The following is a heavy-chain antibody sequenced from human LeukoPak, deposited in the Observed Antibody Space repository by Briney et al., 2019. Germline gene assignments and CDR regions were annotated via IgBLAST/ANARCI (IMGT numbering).Heavy chain of an antibody. J-gene: IGHJ6*03. CDR1: GYTFTSNG. D-gene: IGHD4-17*01. V-gene: IGHV1-18*01. CDR2: ISAYNGNT. CDR3: ARDTYTTVTAMDV. Sequence: ASVKVSCKASGYTFTSNGFSWVRQAPGQGLEWMGWISAYNGNTDYPQSLQGRVTLTTDTSTSTAYMELRSLRSDDTAVYYCARDTYTTVTAMDVWGKGTTVIVSS.